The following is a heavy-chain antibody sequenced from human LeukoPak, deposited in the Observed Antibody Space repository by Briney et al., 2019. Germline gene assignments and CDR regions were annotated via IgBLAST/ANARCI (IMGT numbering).Heavy chain of an antibody. V-gene: IGHV4-59*01. D-gene: IGHD3-10*01. CDR3: ARGALPWFGELLSDGWFDP. J-gene: IGHJ5*02. CDR1: GGSISSYF. Sequence: SETLSLTCPVSGGSISSYFWSWLRQPPGKGLEWIGYIFYSGSTNYNPSLESRVTISVDTSKNQFSLKLSPVTAADTAVYYCARGALPWFGELLSDGWFDPWGQGTLVTVSS. CDR2: IFYSGST.